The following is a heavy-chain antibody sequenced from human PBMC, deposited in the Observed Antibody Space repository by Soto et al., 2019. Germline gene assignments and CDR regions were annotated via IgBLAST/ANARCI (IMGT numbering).Heavy chain of an antibody. Sequence: QVQLVETGGGVVQPGRSLSLSCAASGFTLSSYGMHWVRQAPGKGLEWVAVISNDGSNKYYADSVKGRFTISRDNSKNTLYLQMNSLRAEDTAMYYCAKDYYYGSSGWVDWGQGTLVTVSS. CDR3: AKDYYYGSSGWVD. CDR2: ISNDGSNK. J-gene: IGHJ4*02. D-gene: IGHD3-22*01. V-gene: IGHV3-30*18. CDR1: GFTLSSYG.